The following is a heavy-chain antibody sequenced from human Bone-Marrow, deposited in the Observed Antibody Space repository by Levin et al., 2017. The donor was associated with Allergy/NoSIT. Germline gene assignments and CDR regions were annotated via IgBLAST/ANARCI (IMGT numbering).Heavy chain of an antibody. CDR2: ISAYNGNT. V-gene: IGHV1-18*01. J-gene: IGHJ3*02. CDR3: ARGTANNFWSCYFHRGVDAFDI. D-gene: IGHD3-3*01. CDR1: GYTFTSYG. Sequence: ASVKVSCKASGYTFTSYGISWVRQAPGQGLEWMGWISAYNGNTNYAQKLQGRVTMTTDTSTGTAYMELRSLRSDDTAVYYCARGTANNFWSCYFHRGVDAFDIWGQWTMVTVSS.